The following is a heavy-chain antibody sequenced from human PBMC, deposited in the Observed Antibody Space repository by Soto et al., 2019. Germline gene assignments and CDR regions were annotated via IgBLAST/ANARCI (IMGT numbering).Heavy chain of an antibody. Sequence: GGFLRLSCAASGFTFSSYSMNWVRQAPGKGLEWVSYISSSSSTIYYADSVKGRFTISRDNAKNSLYLQMNSLRAEDTAVYYCARVSLTDYDFWSGSSLPLDPWGQGTLVTVSS. V-gene: IGHV3-48*01. CDR3: ARVSLTDYDFWSGSSLPLDP. D-gene: IGHD3-3*01. CDR2: ISSSSSTI. CDR1: GFTFSSYS. J-gene: IGHJ5*02.